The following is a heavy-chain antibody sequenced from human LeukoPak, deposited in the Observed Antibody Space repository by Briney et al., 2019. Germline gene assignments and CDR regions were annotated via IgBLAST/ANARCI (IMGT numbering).Heavy chain of an antibody. CDR2: INWNGGTT. CDR1: GFIFDDYV. V-gene: IGHV3-20*01. CDR3: ARDTYHSASYPCYFDN. Sequence: GGSLRLSCAASGFIFDDYVMAWVRQAPGKGVEGGADINWNGGTTNYGDSVQGRVTISTANAKNFLYLQMNRLRAEDTAFYPCARDTYHSASYPCYFDNWGPGTLVTVSS. J-gene: IGHJ4*02. D-gene: IGHD6-19*01.